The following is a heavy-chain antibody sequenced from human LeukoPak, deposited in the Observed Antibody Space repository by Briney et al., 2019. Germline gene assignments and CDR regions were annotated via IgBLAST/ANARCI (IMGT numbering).Heavy chain of an antibody. CDR1: GGSISSGDYY. D-gene: IGHD6-13*01. J-gene: IGHJ4*02. CDR2: VYYTGCT. Sequence: PSQTLSLTCSVSGGSISSGDYYWTWIRQPPGKGLEWIGYVYYTGCTDYNPSLRRRVTISVEKSKHQFSLKLTSVTAADTAVYYCARGNGEQQLTGDYWGQGTLVTVSS. CDR3: ARGNGEQQLTGDY. V-gene: IGHV4-30-4*01.